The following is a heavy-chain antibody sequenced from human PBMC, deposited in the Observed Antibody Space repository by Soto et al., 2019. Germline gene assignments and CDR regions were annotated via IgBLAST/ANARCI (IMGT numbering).Heavy chain of an antibody. CDR2: ISAYNGNT. Sequence: QVQLVQSGAEVKKPGASVKVSCKASGYTFTSYGISWVRQAPGQGLEWMGWISAYNGNTNYEQKLQGRVTMTTDTSTSTAHMELRSLRSDDTAVYYCARDASLEAARAAAAGFLSPSFDYWGQGTLVTVSS. V-gene: IGHV1-18*01. D-gene: IGHD6-13*01. CDR3: ARDASLEAARAAAAGFLSPSFDY. CDR1: GYTFTSYG. J-gene: IGHJ4*02.